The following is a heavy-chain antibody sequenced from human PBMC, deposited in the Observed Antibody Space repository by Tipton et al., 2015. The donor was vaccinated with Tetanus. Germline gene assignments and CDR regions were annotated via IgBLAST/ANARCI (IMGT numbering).Heavy chain of an antibody. CDR3: ARRDRYNTDSFHL. Sequence: LRLSCTVSGGQFISSSFYFGWIRQPPGKGLEWVGSIYHRGTTYYNPSLNSRVNISSFAPKNKISLTLPSVTAADTAVYYCARRDRYNTDSFHLWGQGTMVTV. V-gene: IGHV4-39*01. CDR1: GGQFISSSFY. CDR2: IYHRGTT. J-gene: IGHJ3*01. D-gene: IGHD5-18*01.